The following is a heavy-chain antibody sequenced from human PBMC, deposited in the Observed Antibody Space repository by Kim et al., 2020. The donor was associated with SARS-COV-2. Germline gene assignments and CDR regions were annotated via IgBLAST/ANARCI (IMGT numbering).Heavy chain of an antibody. CDR3: ARGYSSSWCFDY. D-gene: IGHD6-13*01. V-gene: IGHV4-59*09. Sequence: NSNPSLKSRVTISVDTSKNQFSLKLSSVTAADTAVYYCARGYSSSWCFDYWGQGTLVTVSS. J-gene: IGHJ4*02.